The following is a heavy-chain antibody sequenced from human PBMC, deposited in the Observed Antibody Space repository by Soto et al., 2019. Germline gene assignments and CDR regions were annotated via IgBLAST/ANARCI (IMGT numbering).Heavy chain of an antibody. V-gene: IGHV4-59*08. Sequence: QVHLQQSGPGLVKPSETLSLSCTISGASISNYYWSWIRQVPGKGMEWIGYVSDGWGAAYHPSLRSGVPLPLYTSKRPPSLKLTSATATDTAVYYCVRQGFGALHGLVDVWGQGTTVTVSS. J-gene: IGHJ6*02. D-gene: IGHD3-10*01. CDR1: GASISNYY. CDR3: VRQGFGALHGLVDV. CDR2: VSDGWGA.